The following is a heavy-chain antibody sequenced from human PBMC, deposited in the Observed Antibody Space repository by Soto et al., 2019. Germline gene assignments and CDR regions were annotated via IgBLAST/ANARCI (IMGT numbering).Heavy chain of an antibody. CDR2: ISSSSSYI. CDR1: GFTFSSYS. D-gene: IGHD2-2*01. CDR3: ARPDIVVVPAAKRSYYYYGMDV. J-gene: IGHJ6*02. Sequence: EVQLVESGGGLVKPGGSLRLSCAASGFTFSSYSMNWVRQAPGKGLEWVSSISSSSSYIYYADSVKGRFTISRDNAKNSLYLQMNSLRAEDTPVYYCARPDIVVVPAAKRSYYYYGMDVWGQGTTVTVSS. V-gene: IGHV3-21*01.